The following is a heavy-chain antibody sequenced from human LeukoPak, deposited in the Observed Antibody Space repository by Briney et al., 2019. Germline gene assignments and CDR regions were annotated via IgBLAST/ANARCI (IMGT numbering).Heavy chain of an antibody. J-gene: IGHJ4*02. CDR3: AAMTTVTMYSYFFDS. Sequence: PSETLSLTCAVSGGSISSNNWWSWVRQPPGKGLEWIGEIYHSGTANYNPSLKSRVTISVDPSTNHFSLRLTSVTAADTAIYYCAAMTTVTMYSYFFDSWGQGTLLTVSS. D-gene: IGHD4-17*01. V-gene: IGHV4-4*02. CDR2: IYHSGTA. CDR1: GGSISSNNW.